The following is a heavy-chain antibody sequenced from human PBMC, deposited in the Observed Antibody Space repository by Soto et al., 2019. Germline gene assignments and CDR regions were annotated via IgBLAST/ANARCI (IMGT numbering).Heavy chain of an antibody. CDR1: GGSVSSGSYY. J-gene: IGHJ4*02. CDR3: ARDIAAAGTGDY. CDR2: IYYSGST. V-gene: IGHV4-61*01. Sequence: PSETLSLTCTVSGGSVSSGSYYWSWIRQPPGKGLEWIGYIYYSGSTNYNPSLKSRVTISVDTSKNQFSLKLSSVTAADTAVYYCARDIAAAGTGDYWGQGTLVTVSS. D-gene: IGHD6-13*01.